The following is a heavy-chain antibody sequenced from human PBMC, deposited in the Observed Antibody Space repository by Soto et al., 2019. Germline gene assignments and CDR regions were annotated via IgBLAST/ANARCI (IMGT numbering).Heavy chain of an antibody. D-gene: IGHD1-26*01. CDR2: IKQDGSEK. CDR1: GFTFSSYW. Sequence: EVQLVESGGGLVQPGGSLRLSCAASGFTFSSYWMSWVRQAPGKGLEWVANIKQDGSEKYYVDSVKGRFTISRDNAKNSLYLQMNSLRAEDTAVYYCARTDLVEGGAPFDYWCQGTLVTVSS. CDR3: ARTDLVEGGAPFDY. J-gene: IGHJ4*02. V-gene: IGHV3-7*01.